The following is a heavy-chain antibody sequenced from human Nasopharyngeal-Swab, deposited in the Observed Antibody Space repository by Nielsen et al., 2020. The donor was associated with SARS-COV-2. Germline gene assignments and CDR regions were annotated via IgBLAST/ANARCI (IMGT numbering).Heavy chain of an antibody. D-gene: IGHD5-12*01. J-gene: IGHJ5*02. CDR1: GGTFSSYA. CDR2: IIPIFGTA. CDR3: ARKTSGYSGYDH. V-gene: IGHV1-69*13. Sequence: SVKVSCKASGGTFSSYAISWVRQAPGQGLEWMGGIIPIFGTANYAQKFQGRVTITADESTSTAYMELSSLRSEDTAVYYCARKTSGYSGYDHWGQGTLVTVSS.